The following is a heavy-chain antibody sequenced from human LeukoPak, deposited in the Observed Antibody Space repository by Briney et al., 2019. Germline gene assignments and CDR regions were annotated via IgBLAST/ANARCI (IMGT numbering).Heavy chain of an antibody. V-gene: IGHV3-48*03. Sequence: GGSLRLSCAASGFTFSSYEMNWVRQAPGKGLEWVSYISSSGSTIYYADSVKGRFTISRDNAKNSLYLQMNSLRAGGTAVYYCARLVGMYYYYYGMDVWGKGTTVTVSS. D-gene: IGHD6-19*01. CDR3: ARLVGMYYYYYGMDV. J-gene: IGHJ6*04. CDR2: ISSSGSTI. CDR1: GFTFSSYE.